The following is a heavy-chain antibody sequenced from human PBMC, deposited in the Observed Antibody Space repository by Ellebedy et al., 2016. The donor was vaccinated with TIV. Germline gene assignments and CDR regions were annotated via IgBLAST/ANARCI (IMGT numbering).Heavy chain of an antibody. Sequence: SGPTLVKPTPTLTLTCTFSGFSLSTSGVGVGWIRQPPGKALEWLALIYWDDDKRYSPSLKSRLTITKDTSKNQVVLTMTNMDPVDTATYYYAHQKYYDILTGYYYTGFDYWGQGTLVTVSS. V-gene: IGHV2-5*02. D-gene: IGHD3-9*01. CDR2: IYWDDDK. J-gene: IGHJ4*02. CDR1: GFSLSTSGVG. CDR3: AHQKYYDILTGYYYTGFDY.